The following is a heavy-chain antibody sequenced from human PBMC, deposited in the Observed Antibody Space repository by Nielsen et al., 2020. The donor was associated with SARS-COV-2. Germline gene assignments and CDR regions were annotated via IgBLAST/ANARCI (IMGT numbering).Heavy chain of an antibody. J-gene: IGHJ6*02. D-gene: IGHD2-15*01. CDR1: GFTFDDYA. Sequence: SLTISCAASGFTFDDYAMHWVRQAPGKGLEWVSGISWNSGSIGYADSVKGRFTISRDNAKNSLYLQMNSLRAEDTTLYYCATLGGGLYYYYGMDVWGQGTTVTVSS. CDR3: ATLGGGLYYYYGMDV. V-gene: IGHV3-9*01. CDR2: ISWNSGSI.